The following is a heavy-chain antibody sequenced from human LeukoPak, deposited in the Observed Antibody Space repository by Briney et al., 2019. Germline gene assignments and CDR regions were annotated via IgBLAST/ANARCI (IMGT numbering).Heavy chain of an antibody. V-gene: IGHV1-18*01. CDR2: ISAYNGIT. Sequence: GASVKVSCKASGYTFTSYGISWVRQAPGQGLEWMGWISAYNGITNYAQKLQGRVTMTTDTSTSTAYMELRSLRSDDTAVYYCARDRGQWLVDYYYYGMDVWGQGTTVTVSS. CDR3: ARDRGQWLVDYYYYGMDV. J-gene: IGHJ6*02. D-gene: IGHD6-19*01. CDR1: GYTFTSYG.